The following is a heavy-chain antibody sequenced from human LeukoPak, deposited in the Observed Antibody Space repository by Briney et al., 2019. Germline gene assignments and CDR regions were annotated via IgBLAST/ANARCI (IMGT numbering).Heavy chain of an antibody. CDR2: IASDGSI. V-gene: IGHV3-48*03. Sequence: PGGSLRPSCAVSGFIVSSCEMNWVRQAPGKGLQWISFIASDGSIEYADSVKGRFTLSRDNAKNSLYLQMNSLRAEDTAVYYCARAKGLWFPSLPCDYWGQGTLVTVSS. CDR1: GFIVSSCE. D-gene: IGHD3-10*01. CDR3: ARAKGLWFPSLPCDY. J-gene: IGHJ4*02.